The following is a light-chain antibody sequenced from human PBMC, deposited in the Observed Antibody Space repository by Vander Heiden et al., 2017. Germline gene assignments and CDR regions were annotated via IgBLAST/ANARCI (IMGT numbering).Light chain of an antibody. V-gene: IGKV1-5*03. CDR1: QSISSW. Sequence: DIPMTQSPSTLSASVGARVTITCRASQSISSWLAWYQQKPVKAPKLVIYKASSLESGVPSRFSGSGSGTEFTLTISSLQPDDFATYYCQRYNSDAWTFDQGTKVKIK. CDR3: QRYNSDAWT. J-gene: IGKJ1*01. CDR2: KAS.